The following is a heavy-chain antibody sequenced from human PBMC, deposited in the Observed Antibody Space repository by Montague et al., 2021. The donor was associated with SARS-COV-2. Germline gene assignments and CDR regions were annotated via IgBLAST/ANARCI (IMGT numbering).Heavy chain of an antibody. V-gene: IGHV3-23*01. Sequence: SLRLSCAASGFTFSTYAMSWVRQAPGKGLEWVSTVSSIGSSTFYADSVKGRFTVSRDNSKNTLYLQMNSLRAEDTAVYYCAKDLEQWLVGRDYFDCWGQGTLVTVSS. CDR1: GFTFSTYA. D-gene: IGHD6-19*01. J-gene: IGHJ4*02. CDR3: AKDLEQWLVGRDYFDC. CDR2: VSSIGSST.